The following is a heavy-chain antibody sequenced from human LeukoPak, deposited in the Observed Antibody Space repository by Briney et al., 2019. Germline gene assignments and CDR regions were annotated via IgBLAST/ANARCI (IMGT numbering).Heavy chain of an antibody. D-gene: IGHD6-6*01. V-gene: IGHV3-21*01. CDR3: ARWPYSSSYYFDY. Sequence: GSMRLSCAASGFTFSDYNMNWVRQSAEKGLEWASSITSGTTYIYYADSVRGRFTLSRDNAKNSLYLQMNSLRAEDTAVYYCARWPYSSSYYFDYWGQGTLVTVSS. CDR1: GFTFSDYN. CDR2: ITSGTTYI. J-gene: IGHJ4*02.